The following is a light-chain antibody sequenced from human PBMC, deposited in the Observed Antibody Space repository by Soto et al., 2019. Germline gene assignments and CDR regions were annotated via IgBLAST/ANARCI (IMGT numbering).Light chain of an antibody. CDR2: GAS. J-gene: IGKJ5*01. CDR3: QQYNNGIT. CDR1: QSIGGN. V-gene: IGKV3-15*01. Sequence: EIVMKQSLATVSLSPGERATLSCRASQSIGGNLAWYQQKPGQAPRVLIFGASTRATGIPARFSVSGSGTEFTLTVSSMTSEDFAVDYCQQYNNGITFGQGTRLEIK.